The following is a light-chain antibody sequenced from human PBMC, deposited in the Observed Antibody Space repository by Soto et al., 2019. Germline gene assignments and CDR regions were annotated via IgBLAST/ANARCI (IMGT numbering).Light chain of an antibody. J-gene: IGKJ1*01. Sequence: ELVMTHSQATLSLSPCEGATLSCRASQSVSGNSAWYQQKPGQAPRLLIYGASTRATGIPARFSGSGSGTEFTLTISSLQSEDFAVYYCQQYNNWPPFGQGTKVDIK. CDR1: QSVSGN. V-gene: IGKV3-15*01. CDR3: QQYNNWPP. CDR2: GAS.